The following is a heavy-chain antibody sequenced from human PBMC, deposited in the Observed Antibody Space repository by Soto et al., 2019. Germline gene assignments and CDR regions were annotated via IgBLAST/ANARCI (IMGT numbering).Heavy chain of an antibody. CDR3: ARGYCANGVCWGGYYGMDV. CDR1: GFTFSSYD. D-gene: IGHD2-8*01. J-gene: IGHJ6*02. CDR2: IGTAGDT. V-gene: IGHV3-13*01. Sequence: EVQLVESGGGLVQPGGSLRLSCAASGFTFSSYDMHWVRQATGKGLEWVSAIGTAGDTYYPGSVKGRFTIARENAKXXVXXQMNSLGAGDTAVYYRARGYCANGVCWGGYYGMDVWGQGTTVTVSS.